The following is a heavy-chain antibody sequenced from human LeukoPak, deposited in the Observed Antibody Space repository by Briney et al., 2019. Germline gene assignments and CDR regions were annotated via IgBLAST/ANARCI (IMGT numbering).Heavy chain of an antibody. D-gene: IGHD6-6*01. J-gene: IGHJ4*02. Sequence: PGGSLRLSCAASGFTFSSYSMNWVRQAPGKGLEWLSTISRSSSYIYYADSVKGRFTIPKDNAKNSLYLQMNSQRAEDTAVYYCARDSSSSGFDYWGQGTLVTVSS. V-gene: IGHV3-21*01. CDR3: ARDSSSSGFDY. CDR1: GFTFSSYS. CDR2: ISRSSSYI.